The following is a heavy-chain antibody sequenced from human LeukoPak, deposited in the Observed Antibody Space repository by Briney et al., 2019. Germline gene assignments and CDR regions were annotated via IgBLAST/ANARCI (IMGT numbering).Heavy chain of an antibody. CDR3: ARRHPARGYSSSWYYYYYMDV. J-gene: IGHJ6*03. V-gene: IGHV4-34*01. D-gene: IGHD6-13*01. CDR2: INHSGST. Sequence: PSETLSLTCAVYGGSFSGYYWSWIRQPPGKGLEWIGEINHSGSTNYNPSLKSRVTISVDTSKNQFSLKLSSVTAADTAVHYCARRHPARGYSSSWYYYYYMDVWGKGTTVTVSS. CDR1: GGSFSGYY.